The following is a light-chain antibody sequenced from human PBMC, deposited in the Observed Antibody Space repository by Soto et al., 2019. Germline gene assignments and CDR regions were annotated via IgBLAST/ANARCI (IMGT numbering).Light chain of an antibody. Sequence: QSALTQPASVSGSPGQSITIPCTGSSSDVGSYDLVSWFQQHPGKAPKLIIYEDTKRPSGVSNRFSGSKSGNTASLTISGLQAGDEAHYYCCSYAGSSTRYVFGTGSK. CDR3: CSYAGSSTRYV. V-gene: IGLV2-23*01. CDR1: SSDVGSYDL. J-gene: IGLJ1*01. CDR2: EDT.